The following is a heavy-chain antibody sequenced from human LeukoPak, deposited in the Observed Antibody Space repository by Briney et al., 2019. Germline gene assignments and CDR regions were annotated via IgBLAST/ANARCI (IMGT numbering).Heavy chain of an antibody. J-gene: IGHJ4*02. Sequence: SETLSLTCTVSGGSFSDTGYYWAWMRQPPGKGLEWIGSIYYSGNTFYTPALKSRVTTSLDTSKNQVALRLTSLTAADTAVYYCARHGARSGFYFDFWGRGILVTVSS. CDR1: GGSFSDTGYY. CDR2: IYYSGNT. D-gene: IGHD3-3*01. CDR3: ARHGARSGFYFDF. V-gene: IGHV4-39*01.